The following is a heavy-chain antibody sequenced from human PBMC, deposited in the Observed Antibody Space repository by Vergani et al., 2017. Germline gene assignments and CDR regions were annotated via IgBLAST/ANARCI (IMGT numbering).Heavy chain of an antibody. CDR1: GFTFSSYG. V-gene: IGHV3-33*01. D-gene: IGHD4-23*01. Sequence: QVQLVESGGGVVQPGRSLRLSCAASGFTFSSYGMHWVRQAPGKGLEWVAVIWYDGRNKYYADSVKGRFTISRDNSKNTLYLQMNSLRAEDTAVYYCARSGGNPWYFDLWGRGTLVTVSS. CDR3: ARSGGNPWYFDL. CDR2: IWYDGRNK. J-gene: IGHJ2*01.